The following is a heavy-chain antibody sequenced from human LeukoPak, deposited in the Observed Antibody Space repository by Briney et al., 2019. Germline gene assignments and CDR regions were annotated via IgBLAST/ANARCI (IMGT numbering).Heavy chain of an antibody. CDR3: ARGAYYYDSSGQEDAFDI. CDR2: IKPDGSEK. Sequence: GGSLRPSCAASAFTFSNNWLTWVSQAPGQGREWEANIKPDGSEKHYVDSVKGRFTISRENAKNSLYLQMNSRRAGDTAVYYCARGAYYYDSSGQEDAFDIWGQGTMVTVSS. J-gene: IGHJ3*02. V-gene: IGHV3-7*01. CDR1: AFTFSNNW. D-gene: IGHD3-22*01.